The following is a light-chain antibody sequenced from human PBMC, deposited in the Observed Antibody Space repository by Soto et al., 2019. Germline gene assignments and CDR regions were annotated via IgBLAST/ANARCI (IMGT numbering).Light chain of an antibody. J-gene: IGKJ1*01. V-gene: IGKV4-1*01. Sequence: DIVMTQSPDSLAVSLGERATINCKSSQSVLYSSNNKNYLAWYQQKPGQPPKLLIYWASTRESGVPDRFSGSGSGTDFTLTISRLQAEDGAVYYCQPYYSTPLTFGQGTKVEIK. CDR3: QPYYSTPLT. CDR1: QSVLYSSNNKNY. CDR2: WAS.